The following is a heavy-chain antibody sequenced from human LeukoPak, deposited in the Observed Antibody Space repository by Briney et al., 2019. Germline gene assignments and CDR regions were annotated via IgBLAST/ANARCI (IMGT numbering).Heavy chain of an antibody. CDR1: GGSISSYY. J-gene: IGHJ4*02. CDR2: INHSGST. CDR3: ARMGYYDFWSGYSKYPFDY. V-gene: IGHV4-34*01. D-gene: IGHD3-3*01. Sequence: PSETLSLTCTVSGGSISSYYWSWIRQPPGKGLEWIGEINHSGSTNYNPSLKSRVTISVDTSKTQFSLKLSSVTAADTAVYYCARMGYYDFWSGYSKYPFDYWGQGTLVTVSS.